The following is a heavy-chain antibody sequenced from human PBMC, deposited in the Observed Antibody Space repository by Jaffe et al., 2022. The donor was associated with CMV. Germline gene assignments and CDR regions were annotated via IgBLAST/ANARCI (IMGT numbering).Heavy chain of an antibody. D-gene: IGHD3-22*01. Sequence: QVLLVESGGGVVQPERSLRLSCAASGFSFSSYAMHWVRQAPGKGLEWVAHIYSDGTNKYYADSVKGRFTISRDNSKNTLYLQMSSLRAEDTAVYYCARDFASSGYCFSLWGQGTLVTVSS. V-gene: IGHV3-33*08. CDR3: ARDFASSGYCFSL. CDR2: IYSDGTNK. CDR1: GFSFSSYA. J-gene: IGHJ4*02.